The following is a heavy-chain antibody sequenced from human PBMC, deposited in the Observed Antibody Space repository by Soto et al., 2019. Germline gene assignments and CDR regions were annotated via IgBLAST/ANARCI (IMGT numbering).Heavy chain of an antibody. CDR2: IYYSGST. Sequence: QVQLQESGPGLVKPSQTLSLTCTVSGGSISSGGYYWSWIRQHPGTGLEWIGYIYYSGSTYYNPSLKSRVTRSGDTSKNQFALKLSSVTAADTAVYYWARVGRAVVVVDNYFDYWGQGTLVTVSS. V-gene: IGHV4-31*03. D-gene: IGHD2-15*01. CDR1: GGSISSGGYY. J-gene: IGHJ4*02. CDR3: ARVGRAVVVVDNYFDY.